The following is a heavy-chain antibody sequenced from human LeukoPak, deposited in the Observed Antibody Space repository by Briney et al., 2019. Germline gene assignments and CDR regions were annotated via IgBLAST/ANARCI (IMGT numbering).Heavy chain of an antibody. Sequence: SETLSLTCTVSGGSISRYYWSWIRRPPGKGLEWIGNIDDSGNTNYNPSLKSQVTISVDKSKNQFSLKLSFVTAADTAMYYCARSDYHNSGSHTVFDAFDIWGQGTRVTVSS. CDR3: ARSDYHNSGSHTVFDAFDI. CDR1: GGSISRYY. J-gene: IGHJ3*02. CDR2: IDDSGNT. D-gene: IGHD3-10*01. V-gene: IGHV4-59*01.